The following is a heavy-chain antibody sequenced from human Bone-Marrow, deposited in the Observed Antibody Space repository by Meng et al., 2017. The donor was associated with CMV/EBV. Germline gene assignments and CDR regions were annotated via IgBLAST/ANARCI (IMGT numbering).Heavy chain of an antibody. CDR3: ARATAYNGDAFDI. J-gene: IGHJ3*02. V-gene: IGHV3-21*01. Sequence: GESLKISCAASGFTFSSYSMNWVRQAPGKGLEWVSSISSSSSYIYYADSVKGRFTISRDNAKNSLYLQMNSLRAEDTAVYYCARATAYNGDAFDIWGQGTMVTVSS. CDR1: GFTFSSYS. D-gene: IGHD3-10*01. CDR2: ISSSSSYI.